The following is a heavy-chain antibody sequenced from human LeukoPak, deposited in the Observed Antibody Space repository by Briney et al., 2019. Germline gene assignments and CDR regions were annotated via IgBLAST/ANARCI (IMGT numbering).Heavy chain of an antibody. CDR3: TRESGAYPGIDY. Sequence: ASVKVSCKASGYTFTGYYMHWVRQAPGQGLEWMGRINPNNGATNYAQKLQGRVTITGDTSISTAYMELSSLRSDDTAVYYCTRESGAYPGIDYWAQGTLVTVS. CDR1: GYTFTGYY. CDR2: INPNNGAT. J-gene: IGHJ4*02. D-gene: IGHD1-26*01. V-gene: IGHV1-2*06.